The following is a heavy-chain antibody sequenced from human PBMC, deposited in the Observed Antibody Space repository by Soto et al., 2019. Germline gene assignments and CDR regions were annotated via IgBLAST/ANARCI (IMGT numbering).Heavy chain of an antibody. V-gene: IGHV1-69*13. CDR3: ARGARAVYYYDSSGYYYALRGYYYYGMDV. J-gene: IGHJ6*02. D-gene: IGHD3-22*01. CDR1: GGTFSSYA. CDR2: IIPIFGTA. Sequence: SVKVSCKASGGTFSSYAISWVRQAPGQGLEWMGGIIPIFGTANYAQKFQGRVTITADESTSTAYMELSSLRSEDTAVYYCARGARAVYYYDSSGYYYALRGYYYYGMDVWGQGTTVTVSS.